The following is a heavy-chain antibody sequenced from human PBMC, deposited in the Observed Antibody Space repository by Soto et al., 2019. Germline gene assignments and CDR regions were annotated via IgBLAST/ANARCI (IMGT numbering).Heavy chain of an antibody. D-gene: IGHD2-15*01. CDR2: ISGSGGST. CDR3: AKGRVGGYYFDY. J-gene: IGHJ4*02. V-gene: IGHV3-23*01. CDR1: GFTFSSYA. Sequence: GGSLRLSCAASGFTFSSYAMSWVRQAPGKGLEWVSAISGSGGSTYYADSVKGRFTISRNNSKNTLYLQMNSLRAEDTAVYYCAKGRVGGYYFDYWGQGTLVTVSS.